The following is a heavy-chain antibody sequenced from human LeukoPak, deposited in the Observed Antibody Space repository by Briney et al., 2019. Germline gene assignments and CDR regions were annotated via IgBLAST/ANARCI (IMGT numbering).Heavy chain of an antibody. Sequence: PGGSLGLSCAASGFTFSSYAMSWVRQAPGKGLEWVSGITGSGDTTFYADSVKGRFTISRDNSENTLYLQMNSLRPEDTALYYCAKDYSNIPAPANALFDYWGQGTLVTVSS. D-gene: IGHD6-13*01. CDR2: ITGSGDTT. CDR1: GFTFSSYA. J-gene: IGHJ4*02. V-gene: IGHV3-23*01. CDR3: AKDYSNIPAPANALFDY.